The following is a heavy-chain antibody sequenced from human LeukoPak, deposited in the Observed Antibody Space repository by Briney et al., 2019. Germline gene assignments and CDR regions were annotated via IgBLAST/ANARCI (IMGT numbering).Heavy chain of an antibody. J-gene: IGHJ4*02. D-gene: IGHD3-22*01. Sequence: GGSLRLSCAASGFTFSDYWMHWVRHAPGKGLMWVSRTNKEGTGTTYADSVRGRFTISRDNAKNTLYLQMNSLRAEDTAVYYCARGGGRYYYDSSGYYSFDYWGQGTLVTVSS. V-gene: IGHV3-74*01. CDR3: ARGGGRYYYDSSGYYSFDY. CDR1: GFTFSDYW. CDR2: TNKEGTGT.